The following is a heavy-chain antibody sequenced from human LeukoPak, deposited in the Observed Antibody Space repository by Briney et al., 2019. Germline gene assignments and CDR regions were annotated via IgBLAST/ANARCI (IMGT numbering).Heavy chain of an antibody. CDR1: GFTFSSYG. J-gene: IGHJ4*02. D-gene: IGHD3-10*01. V-gene: IGHV3-33*05. CDR3: VRVGTTYYYGSGPFDY. CDR2: ISSDGNDY. Sequence: PGGSLRLSCAASGFTFSSYGMHWVRQAPGKGLEWVAVISSDGNDYHYADSVKGRFTISRDNAKNSLYLQMNSLRGEDTAVYYCVRVGTTYYYGSGPFDYWGRGSLVTVSS.